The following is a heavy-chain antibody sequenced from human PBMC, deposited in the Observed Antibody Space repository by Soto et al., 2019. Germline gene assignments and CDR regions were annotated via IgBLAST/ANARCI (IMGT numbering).Heavy chain of an antibody. V-gene: IGHV3-30-3*01. Sequence: GSLRLSCAASGFTFSRYAMHWVRQAPGKGLEWVAVISYDGSNKYYADSVKGRFTISRDNSKNTLYLQMNSLRAEDTAVYYCARRGAYCGGDCYSGYFDYWGQGTLVTV. CDR2: ISYDGSNK. J-gene: IGHJ4*02. CDR3: ARRGAYCGGDCYSGYFDY. D-gene: IGHD2-21*02. CDR1: GFTFSRYA.